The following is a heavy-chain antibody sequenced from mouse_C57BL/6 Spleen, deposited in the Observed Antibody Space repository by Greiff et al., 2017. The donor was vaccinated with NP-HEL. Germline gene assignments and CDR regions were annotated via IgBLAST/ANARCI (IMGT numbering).Heavy chain of an antibody. V-gene: IGHV5-6*01. D-gene: IGHD3-2*02. CDR2: ISSGGSYT. Sequence: EVQLVESGGDLVKPGGSLKLSCAASGFTFSSYGMSWVRQTPDKRLEWVATISSGGSYTYYPDSVKGRFTISRDNAKNTLYLQMSSLKSEDTAMYYCARQGGSSALFAYWGQGTLVTVSA. CDR1: GFTFSSYG. CDR3: ARQGGSSALFAY. J-gene: IGHJ3*01.